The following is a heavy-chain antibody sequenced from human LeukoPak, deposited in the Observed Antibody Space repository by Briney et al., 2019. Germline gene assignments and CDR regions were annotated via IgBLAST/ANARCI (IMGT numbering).Heavy chain of an antibody. V-gene: IGHV4-34*01. D-gene: IGHD1-1*01. Sequence: SETLSLTCAVYGGSFSGYYWSWIRQPPGKGLEWIGEINHSGSTNYNPSLKSRVTISVDTSKNQFSLKLSSVTAADTAVYYCAGAARSTSYYMDVWGKGTTVTVSS. CDR2: INHSGST. CDR1: GGSFSGYY. J-gene: IGHJ6*03. CDR3: AGAARSTSYYMDV.